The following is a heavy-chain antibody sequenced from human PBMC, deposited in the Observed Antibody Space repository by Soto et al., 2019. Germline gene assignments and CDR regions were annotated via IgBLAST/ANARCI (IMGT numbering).Heavy chain of an antibody. J-gene: IGHJ4*02. CDR3: AALGTRMYSSGWYLL. D-gene: IGHD6-19*01. CDR2: IKQDGSEK. Sequence: GGSLRLSCAASGFTFSSYWMSWVRQAPGKGLEWVANIKQDGSEKYYVDSVKGRFTISRDNAKNSLYLQMNSLRAEDTAVYYCAALGTRMYSSGWYLLWGQGTLVTVSS. V-gene: IGHV3-7*01. CDR1: GFTFSSYW.